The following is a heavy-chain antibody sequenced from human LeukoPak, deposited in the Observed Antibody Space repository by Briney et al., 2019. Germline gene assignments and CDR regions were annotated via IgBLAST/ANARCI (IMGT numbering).Heavy chain of an antibody. J-gene: IGHJ4*02. CDR3: ARESCSGGSCYSLDY. CDR1: GYTFTSYY. V-gene: IGHV1-46*01. Sequence: ASVKVSCKASGYTFTSYYMHWVRQAPGQGLEWMGIINPSGGSTSYAQKFQGRATMTRDTSTSTVYMELSSLRSEDTAVYYCARESCSGGSCYSLDYWGQGTLVTVSS. CDR2: INPSGGST. D-gene: IGHD2-15*01.